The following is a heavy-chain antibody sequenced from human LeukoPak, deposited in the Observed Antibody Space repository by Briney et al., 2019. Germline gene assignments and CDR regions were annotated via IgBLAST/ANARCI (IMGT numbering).Heavy chain of an antibody. CDR2: IYSGGNT. V-gene: IGHV3-53*01. D-gene: IGHD2-15*01. J-gene: IGHJ4*02. Sequence: PGGSLRLSCTVSGFTFSSNSWSWVRQAPGKGLEWGSVIYSGGNTQYSDSVRGGLTISRENCKNNRYRRMNSLRAEDTAIYYCARRAGEYSHPYDYWGQGTLVTVSS. CDR1: GFTFSSNS. CDR3: ARRAGEYSHPYDY.